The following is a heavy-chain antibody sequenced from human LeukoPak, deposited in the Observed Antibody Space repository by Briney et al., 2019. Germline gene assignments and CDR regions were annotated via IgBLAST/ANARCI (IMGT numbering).Heavy chain of an antibody. D-gene: IGHD3-22*01. Sequence: PGGSLRLSCAASGFIFNNYGLVWVRQAPGKGLEWVSAISNDGGGTTYADFVKGRFSVSRDNSKNTLFLQMNSLRAEDTALYYCAKGSSGYFFDLWGQGTLVTVS. V-gene: IGHV3-23*01. CDR2: ISNDGGGT. J-gene: IGHJ4*02. CDR1: GFIFNNYG. CDR3: AKGSSGYFFDL.